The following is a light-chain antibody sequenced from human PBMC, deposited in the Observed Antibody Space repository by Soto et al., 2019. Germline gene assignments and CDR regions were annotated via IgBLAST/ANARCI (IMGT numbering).Light chain of an antibody. J-gene: IGKJ4*01. CDR1: QDISNY. CDR2: DAS. Sequence: DIQMTQSPSSLSASVGDRVTITCQASQDISNYLNWYQQKPGKAPKLLIYDASNLETGATSRFSGSGSGTDFTFAISSLQPEDIATYYCQQYDNPSLTFGGGTKVDIK. CDR3: QQYDNPSLT. V-gene: IGKV1-33*01.